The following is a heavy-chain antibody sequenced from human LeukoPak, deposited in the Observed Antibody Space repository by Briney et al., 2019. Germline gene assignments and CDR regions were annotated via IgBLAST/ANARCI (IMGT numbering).Heavy chain of an antibody. J-gene: IGHJ6*02. CDR3: AKEIGKMESYDFWSPYYYYGMDV. V-gene: IGHV3-23*01. Sequence: PGGSLRLSCAASGFTFSSYAMSWVRQAPGKGLEWVSAISGSGGSTYYADSVKGRFTISRDNSKDTLYLQMNSLRAEDTAVYYCAKEIGKMESYDFWSPYYYYGMDVWGQGTTVTVSS. CDR1: GFTFSSYA. CDR2: ISGSGGST. D-gene: IGHD3-3*01.